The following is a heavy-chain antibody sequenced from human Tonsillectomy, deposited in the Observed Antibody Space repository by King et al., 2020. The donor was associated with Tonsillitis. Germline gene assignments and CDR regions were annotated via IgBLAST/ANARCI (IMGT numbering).Heavy chain of an antibody. V-gene: IGHV1-18*04. CDR3: AIGSVFGSGWLGTPDY. CDR2: ISAYNGNT. CDR1: GYTFTSYG. J-gene: IGHJ4*02. D-gene: IGHD6-19*01. Sequence: VQLVESGAEVKKPGASVKVSCKASGYTFTSYGISWVRQAPGQGREWMGWISAYNGNTNYAQKLQGRVTMTTDTSTSTAYMELRRQRSDDTAVYYCAIGSVFGSGWLGTPDYWGQGTLVTVSS.